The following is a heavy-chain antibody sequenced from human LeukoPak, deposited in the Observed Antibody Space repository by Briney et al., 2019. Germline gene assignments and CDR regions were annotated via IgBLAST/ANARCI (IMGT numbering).Heavy chain of an antibody. J-gene: IGHJ6*03. CDR1: GGSFTDYY. Sequence: SETLSLTCAVYGGSFTDYYWSWIRQPPGKGREWIGEINHSGSTNYNPSLKSRVTISVDTSKNQFSLKLSSVTAADTAVYYCASLTGTTDYYYYYMDVWGKGTTVTVSS. D-gene: IGHD1-20*01. CDR3: ASLTGTTDYYYYYMDV. V-gene: IGHV4-34*01. CDR2: INHSGST.